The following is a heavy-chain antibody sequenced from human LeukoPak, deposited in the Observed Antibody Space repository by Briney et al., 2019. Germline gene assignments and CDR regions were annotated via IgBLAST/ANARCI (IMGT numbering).Heavy chain of an antibody. CDR1: GGTFSSYA. Sequence: SVKVSCEASGGTFSSYAISWVRQAPGQGLEWMGRIIPIFGTANYAQKFQGRVTITTDESTRTAYMELSSMRSEDTAVYYCAREDYDSSGYYYQYYFDYWGQGTLVTVYS. CDR2: IIPIFGTA. J-gene: IGHJ4*02. CDR3: AREDYDSSGYYYQYYFDY. D-gene: IGHD3-22*01. V-gene: IGHV1-69*05.